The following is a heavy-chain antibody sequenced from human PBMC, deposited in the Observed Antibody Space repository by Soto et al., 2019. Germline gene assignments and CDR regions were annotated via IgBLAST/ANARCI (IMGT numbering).Heavy chain of an antibody. CDR1: GFTFTTSS. D-gene: IGHD5-18*01. CDR3: AKGVEHSTADAFET. Sequence: EVQVLESGGDLVQPGGSLRLTCAVSGFTFTTSSINWVRQDPGKGLEWVSSISGNGYTTYYADSVTGRFTISTDNSKSTVFLQMNSLRVEDTALYYCAKGVEHSTADAFETWGQGTMVTVSS. CDR2: ISGNGYTT. V-gene: IGHV3-23*01. J-gene: IGHJ3*02.